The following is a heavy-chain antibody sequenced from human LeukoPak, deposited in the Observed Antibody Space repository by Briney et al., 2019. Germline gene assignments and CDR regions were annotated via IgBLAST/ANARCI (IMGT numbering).Heavy chain of an antibody. V-gene: IGHV4-34*01. CDR2: INHSGST. J-gene: IGHJ4*02. CDR3: AGYEGDY. CDR1: GGSFSGYY. D-gene: IGHD1-1*01. Sequence: SETLSLTCAVYGGSFSGYYWSWIRQPPGKGLEWIGEINHSGSTNYNPSLKSRVTISVDTSKNQFSLKLSSVTAADTAVYYCAGYEGDYWGQGTLVTVSS.